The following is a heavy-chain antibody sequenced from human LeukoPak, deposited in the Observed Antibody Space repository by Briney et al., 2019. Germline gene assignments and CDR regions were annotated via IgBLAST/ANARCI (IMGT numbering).Heavy chain of an antibody. J-gene: IGHJ3*02. CDR1: GFTFSSNV. Sequence: PGGSLRLSCVASGFTFSSNVLNWVRQATGKGLEWVSVSGTYGRTQYADSVKGRFTISRDSSKNTLYLQINSLRVEDTAVYYCARGMDGYGPDAFDIWGQGTMVTVSS. CDR3: ARGMDGYGPDAFDI. D-gene: IGHD5-24*01. CDR2: SGTYGRT. V-gene: IGHV3-23*01.